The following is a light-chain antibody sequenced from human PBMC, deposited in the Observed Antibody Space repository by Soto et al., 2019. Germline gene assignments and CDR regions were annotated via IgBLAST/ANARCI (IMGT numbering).Light chain of an antibody. Sequence: DIQMTQSPSSASASVGDTVTITCRASQGVGVWLGWYQQKPGKAPKLLIYDASSLESGVPSRFSGSRSGPDFTLTISSLQPEDFATYYCQQSYSTRTWTFGQGTKVDIK. CDR3: QQSYSTRTWT. V-gene: IGKV1-12*01. CDR2: DAS. CDR1: QGVGVW. J-gene: IGKJ1*01.